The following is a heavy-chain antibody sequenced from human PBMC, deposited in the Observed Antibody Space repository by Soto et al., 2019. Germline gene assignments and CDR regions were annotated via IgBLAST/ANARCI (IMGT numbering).Heavy chain of an antibody. J-gene: IGHJ6*02. Sequence: GGSLRLSCAASGFTFSSYGMHWVRQAPGKGLEWVAVIWYDGSNKYYADSVKGRFTISRDNSKNTLYLQMNSLRAEDTAVYYCARALGYCSGGSCYLARYYYYYGMDVWGQGTTVTVYS. D-gene: IGHD2-15*01. V-gene: IGHV3-33*01. CDR2: IWYDGSNK. CDR3: ARALGYCSGGSCYLARYYYYYGMDV. CDR1: GFTFSSYG.